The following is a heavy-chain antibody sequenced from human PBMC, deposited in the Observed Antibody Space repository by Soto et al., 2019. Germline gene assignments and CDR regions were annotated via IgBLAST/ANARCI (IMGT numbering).Heavy chain of an antibody. CDR1: GYIFTGYY. CDR2: IDPNGGGT. CDR3: ASGTITMIRGVVYFYYGLDV. V-gene: IGHV1-2*02. D-gene: IGHD3-10*01. Sequence: QVQLVQSGAEVQKPGASVKVSCKASGYIFTGYYLHWVRQAPGQGPEWMGWIDPNGGGTDYAQKFQGRVTMTTDTSARTAYMELRSLRSDDTAIYYCASGTITMIRGVVYFYYGLDVWGQGTAVTVTS. J-gene: IGHJ6*02.